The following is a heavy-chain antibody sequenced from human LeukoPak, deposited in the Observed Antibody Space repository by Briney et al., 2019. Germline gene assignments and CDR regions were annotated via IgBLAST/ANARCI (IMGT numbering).Heavy chain of an antibody. V-gene: IGHV1-2*02. CDR2: INPNRGGT. CDR1: GYIFTGNY. J-gene: IGHJ4*02. D-gene: IGHD3-22*01. Sequence: ASVTVSCRASGYIFTGNYLHWVRQAPGQGLEWMGWINPNRGGTNHAQNFQGRGTITRDTSISTAYMELSRLRSDDTAVYYCARTTYYDNSEGFDYWGQGTLVTVSS. CDR3: ARTTYYDNSEGFDY.